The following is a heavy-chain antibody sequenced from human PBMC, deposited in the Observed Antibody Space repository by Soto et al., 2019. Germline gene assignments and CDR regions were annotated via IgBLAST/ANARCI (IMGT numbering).Heavy chain of an antibody. V-gene: IGHV3-23*01. Sequence: GGSLRLSCAASGFSFSSYDMSWVRQAPGKGLEWVSGISGSGGRTYYADSVKGRFLISRDNSKKKLYLQMDNLRAEDTAVYYCAKAFFKRVVSTLDYWGQGTLVTVSS. J-gene: IGHJ4*02. CDR2: ISGSGGRT. CDR1: GFSFSSYD. D-gene: IGHD2-21*01. CDR3: AKAFFKRVVSTLDY.